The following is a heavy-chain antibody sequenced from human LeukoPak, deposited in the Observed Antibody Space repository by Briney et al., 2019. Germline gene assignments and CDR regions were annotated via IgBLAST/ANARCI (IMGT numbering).Heavy chain of an antibody. D-gene: IGHD6-19*01. J-gene: IGHJ3*02. CDR1: GFTFSTCI. Sequence: PGGSLSLSCAASGFTFSTCIMHWVRQAPGKGLEWVSYISSSGSTIYYADSVKGRFTISRDNAKNSLYLQMNSLRAEDTAVYYCAREHAGIAVAGTGAFDIWGQGTMVTVSS. CDR2: ISSSGSTI. V-gene: IGHV3-48*04. CDR3: AREHAGIAVAGTGAFDI.